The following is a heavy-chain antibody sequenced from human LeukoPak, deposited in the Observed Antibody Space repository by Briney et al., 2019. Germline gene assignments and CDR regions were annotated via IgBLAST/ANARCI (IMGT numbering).Heavy chain of an antibody. V-gene: IGHV1-2*02. D-gene: IGHD5-12*01. J-gene: IGHJ4*02. CDR2: INPNSGGK. CDR1: GYTFTGYY. Sequence: ASVKVSCKASGYTFTGYYMHWVRQAPGQGLEWMGWINPNSGGKNYAQKFQGRVTMTRDTSISTAYMELSRLRSDDTALYYCARAYSGYDFVDYWGQGTLVTVSS. CDR3: ARAYSGYDFVDY.